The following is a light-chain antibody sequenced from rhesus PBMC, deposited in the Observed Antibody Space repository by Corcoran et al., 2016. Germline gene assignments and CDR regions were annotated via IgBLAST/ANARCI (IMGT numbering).Light chain of an antibody. V-gene: IGKV1-43*01. Sequence: DIQMTQSPSSLSASVGDRVTITCRASQGIGTYLNWYHQRPGKAPKRLIYVAFSLESGVPSRFSGSGYGTDSTLTISSLQPEDFATYYCLQYNSFPFTFGQGTNVEIK. J-gene: IGKJ2*01. CDR1: QGIGTY. CDR2: VAF. CDR3: LQYNSFPFT.